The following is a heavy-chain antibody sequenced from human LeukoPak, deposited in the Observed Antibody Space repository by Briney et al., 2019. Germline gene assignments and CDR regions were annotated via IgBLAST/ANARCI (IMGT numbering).Heavy chain of an antibody. V-gene: IGHV4-39*07. CDR3: ARGGSSRDPKIDY. CDR1: GGSISSSSYY. J-gene: IGHJ4*02. D-gene: IGHD6-13*01. CDR2: IYYSGST. Sequence: PSETLSLTCTVSGGSISSSSYYWGWIRQPPGKGLEWIGTIYYSGSTNYNPSLKSRVTISVDTSKNQFSLKLSSVTAADTAVYYCARGGSSRDPKIDYWGQGTLVTVSS.